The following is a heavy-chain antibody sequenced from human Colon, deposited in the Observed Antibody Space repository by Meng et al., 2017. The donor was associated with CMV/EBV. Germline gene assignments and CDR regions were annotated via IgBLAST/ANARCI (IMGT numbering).Heavy chain of an antibody. J-gene: IGHJ4*02. D-gene: IGHD3-22*01. CDR1: GFTFSSYS. CDR2: ISSSSSYI. V-gene: IGHV3-21*01. Sequence: SGFTFSSYSMNWVRQAPGKGLEWVSSISSSSSYIYYADSVKGRFNISRDNAKNSLYLQMNSLRAEDTAVYYCAREWYDSSGYFFDYWGQGTLVTVSS. CDR3: AREWYDSSGYFFDY.